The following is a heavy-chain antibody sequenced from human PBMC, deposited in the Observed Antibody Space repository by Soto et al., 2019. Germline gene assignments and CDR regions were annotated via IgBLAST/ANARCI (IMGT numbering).Heavy chain of an antibody. J-gene: IGHJ3*02. V-gene: IGHV3-23*01. D-gene: IGHD6-19*01. CDR1: GFTFAGHA. CDR2: ISGSGASA. CDR3: AKFDGGWYYAFDI. Sequence: PGGSLRLSCGASGFTFAGHAMSWVRQAPGKGLEWVSAISGSGASAYYADSVKGRFTFSKDNSMNMLYLEMNSLRTGDTATYYCAKFDGGWYYAFDIWGQGTMVTVSS.